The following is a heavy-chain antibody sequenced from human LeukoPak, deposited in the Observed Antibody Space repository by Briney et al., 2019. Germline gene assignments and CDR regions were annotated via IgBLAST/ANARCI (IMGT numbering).Heavy chain of an antibody. J-gene: IGHJ3*02. CDR2: ISAYNGNT. Sequence: GASVKVSCKASGYTFTSYGISWVRQAPGQGLEWMGWISAYNGNTNYAQKLQGRVTMTTDTSTSTAYMELRSLRSDDTAVYYCATIGPITMVRGVITSRAFDIWGQGTMVTVSS. CDR3: ATIGPITMVRGVITSRAFDI. CDR1: GYTFTSYG. V-gene: IGHV1-18*01. D-gene: IGHD3-10*01.